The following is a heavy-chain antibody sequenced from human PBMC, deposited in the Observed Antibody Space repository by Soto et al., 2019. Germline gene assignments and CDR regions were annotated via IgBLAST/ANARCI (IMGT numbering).Heavy chain of an antibody. D-gene: IGHD2-15*01. CDR1: GYSFTSYW. Sequence: GESLKISCKGSGYSFTSYWISWVRQMPGKGLEWMGRIDPSDSYNNHSPSFQGYVTMSADKSITTAYLQWSSLKASDTAMYYCARRDNQDALDVWGQGTMVTVSS. CDR2: IDPSDSYN. V-gene: IGHV5-10-1*01. J-gene: IGHJ3*01. CDR3: ARRDNQDALDV.